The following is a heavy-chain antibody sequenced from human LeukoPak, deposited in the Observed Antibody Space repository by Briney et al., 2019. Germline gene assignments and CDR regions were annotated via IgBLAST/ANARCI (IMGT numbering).Heavy chain of an antibody. CDR2: INHSGST. CDR1: GGSFSGYY. D-gene: IGHD2-15*01. J-gene: IGHJ6*03. Sequence: PSETLSLTCAVSGGSFSGYYWSWIRQPPGKGLEWIGEINHSGSTNYNPSLKSRVTISVDTSKNQFSLKLSSVTAADTAVYYCASQNRAYCSGGSCYSGYYYYYYMDVWGKGTTVTVSS. CDR3: ASQNRAYCSGGSCYSGYYYYYYMDV. V-gene: IGHV4-34*01.